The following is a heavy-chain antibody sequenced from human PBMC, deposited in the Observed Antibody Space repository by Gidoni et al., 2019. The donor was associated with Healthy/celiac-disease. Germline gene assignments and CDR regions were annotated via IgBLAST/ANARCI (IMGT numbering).Heavy chain of an antibody. J-gene: IGHJ4*02. CDR3: ARAVRPRNSGLSTVTISVYYFDY. V-gene: IGHV1-46*01. CDR1: GYTFTSYY. D-gene: IGHD4-17*01. Sequence: QVQLVQSGAEVKKPGASVKVSCKASGYTFTSYYMHWVRQAPGQGLEWMGIINPSGGSTSYAQKFQGRVTMTRDTSTSTVYMELSSLRSEDTAVYYCARAVRPRNSGLSTVTISVYYFDYWGQGTLVTVSS. CDR2: INPSGGST.